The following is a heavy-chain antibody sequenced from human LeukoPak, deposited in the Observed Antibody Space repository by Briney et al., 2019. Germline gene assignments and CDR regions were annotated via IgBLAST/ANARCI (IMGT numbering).Heavy chain of an antibody. D-gene: IGHD6-13*01. V-gene: IGHV3-23*01. CDR1: GFAFSSYA. CDR3: AKRAAAGTPKDAFDI. J-gene: IGHJ3*02. CDR2: IGNTGDTT. Sequence: GGSLRLSCAASGFAFSSYAMSWVRQAPGNGLEWVSIIGNTGDTTFYADPVKGRFTISRDNSRNTLYLLLNSLRAEDTAVYYCAKRAAAGTPKDAFDIWGQGTMVTVSS.